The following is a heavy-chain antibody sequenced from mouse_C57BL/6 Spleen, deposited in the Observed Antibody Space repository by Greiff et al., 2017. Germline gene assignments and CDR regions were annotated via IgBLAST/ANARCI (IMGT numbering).Heavy chain of an antibody. V-gene: IGHV1-26*01. CDR2: INPNNGGT. D-gene: IGHD1-1*01. J-gene: IGHJ2*01. CDR3: ARSVTTVVPDY. Sequence: VQLQQSGPELVKPGASVKISCKASGYTFTDYYMNWVKQSHGKSLEWIGDINPNNGGTSYNQKFKGKATLTVDKSSSTAYMELRSLTSEDSAVYYCARSVTTVVPDYWGQGTTLTVSS. CDR1: GYTFTDYY.